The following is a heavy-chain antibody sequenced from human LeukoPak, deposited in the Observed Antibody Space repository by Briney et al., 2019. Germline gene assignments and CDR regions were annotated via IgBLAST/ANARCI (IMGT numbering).Heavy chain of an antibody. CDR1: GFTFSSYG. V-gene: IGHV3-23*01. CDR3: AKDSSAYDAYYFDY. CDR2: ISGSGDNT. Sequence: GGSLRLSCAASGFTFSSYGMHWVRQAPGKGLEWVSAISGSGDNTYYADSVKGRFTISRDNFKNALYLQMNSLRAEDTAVYYCAKDSSAYDAYYFDYWGQGTLVTVSS. J-gene: IGHJ4*02. D-gene: IGHD3-22*01.